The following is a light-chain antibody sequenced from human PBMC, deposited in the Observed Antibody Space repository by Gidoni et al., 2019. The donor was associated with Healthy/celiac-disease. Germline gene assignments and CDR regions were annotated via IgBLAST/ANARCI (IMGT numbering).Light chain of an antibody. CDR3: LLYYGGAYV. J-gene: IGLJ1*01. CDR1: TGAVTSGYY. CDR2: STS. Sequence: QTVVTQEPSLTVSPGATVTLTCASSTGAVTSGYYPNWFQQKPGLAPRALIYSTSTTHSWTPARFSGSLLGGKAALTLSGVQPEDEAEYYFLLYYGGAYVFGTGTKVTVL. V-gene: IGLV7-43*01.